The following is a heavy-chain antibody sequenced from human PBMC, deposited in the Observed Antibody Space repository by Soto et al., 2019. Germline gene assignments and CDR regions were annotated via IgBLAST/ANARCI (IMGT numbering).Heavy chain of an antibody. CDR3: ARVSCDYSNDY. D-gene: IGHD4-4*01. V-gene: IGHV4-34*01. CDR1: GGSFSGYY. Sequence: SQTLSLTCAVYGGSFSGYYWSWIRQPPGKGLEWIGEINHSGSTNYNPSLKSRVTISVDTSKNQFSLKLSSVTAADTAVYYCARVSCDYSNDYWGQGTLVTVSS. J-gene: IGHJ4*02. CDR2: INHSGST.